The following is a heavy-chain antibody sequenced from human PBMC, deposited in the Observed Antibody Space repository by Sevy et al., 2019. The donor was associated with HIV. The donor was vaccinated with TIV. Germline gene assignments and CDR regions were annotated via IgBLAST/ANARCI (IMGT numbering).Heavy chain of an antibody. CDR1: GGSITSLY. CDR2: IYYNGHI. V-gene: IGHV4-59*08. Sequence: SETLSLTCTVSGGSITSLYWNLIRQPPGKGLEWIANIYYNGHINYNPSLKSRVTLSLDTSKNQFSLRLSSVTAADTAMYYCAGENAWGRGYSWGQGTLVTVS. CDR3: AGENAWGRGYS. J-gene: IGHJ4*02. D-gene: IGHD1-26*01.